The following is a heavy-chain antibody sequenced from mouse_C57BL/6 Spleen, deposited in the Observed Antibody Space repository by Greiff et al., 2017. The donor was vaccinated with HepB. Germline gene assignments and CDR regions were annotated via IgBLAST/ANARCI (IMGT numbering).Heavy chain of an antibody. D-gene: IGHD2-4*01. CDR2: IDPSDSYT. CDR1: GYTFTSYW. J-gene: IGHJ4*01. Sequence: VQLQQPGAELVKPGASVKLSCKASGYTFTSYWMQWVKQRPGQGLEWIGEIDPSDSYTNYNQKFKGKATLTVDTSSSTAYMQLSSLTSEDSAVYYCAGDYEGYYAMDYWGQGTSVTVSS. CDR3: AGDYEGYYAMDY. V-gene: IGHV1-50*01.